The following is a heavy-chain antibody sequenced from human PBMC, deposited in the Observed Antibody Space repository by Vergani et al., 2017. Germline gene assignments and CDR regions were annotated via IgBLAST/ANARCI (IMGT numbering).Heavy chain of an antibody. J-gene: IGHJ4*02. CDR3: AKEGGGYCSGGTCYPEY. D-gene: IGHD2-15*01. Sequence: VQLVESGGGLVKPGGSLRLSCVASGFTFNSYGMHWVRQAPGKGLEWVASIRSDESRRYYGDSMEGPFTISRDNSKNTLYLQMKSLRPEDTAVYYCAKEGGGYCSGGTCYPEYWGQGTLVIVSS. V-gene: IGHV3-30*02. CDR1: GFTFNSYG. CDR2: IRSDESRR.